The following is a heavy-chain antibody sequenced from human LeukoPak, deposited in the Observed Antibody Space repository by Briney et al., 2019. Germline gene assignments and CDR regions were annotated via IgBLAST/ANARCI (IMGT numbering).Heavy chain of an antibody. D-gene: IGHD3-10*01. CDR1: GYTFTSYY. V-gene: IGHV1-46*01. CDR3: ARDRLAMVRGNDAFDI. Sequence: GASVKVSCKASGYTFTSYYMHWVRQAPGQGLEWMGIINPSGGSTGYAQKFQGRVTMTRDTSTSTVYMELSSLRSEDTAVYYCARDRLAMVRGNDAFDIWGQGTMVTVSS. J-gene: IGHJ3*02. CDR2: INPSGGST.